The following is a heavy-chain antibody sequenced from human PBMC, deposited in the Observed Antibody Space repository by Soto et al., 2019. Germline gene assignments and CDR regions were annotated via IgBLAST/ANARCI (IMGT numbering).Heavy chain of an antibody. V-gene: IGHV3-21*01. CDR3: ARDLGSYYYYYAMDV. J-gene: IGHJ6*02. D-gene: IGHD1-26*01. Sequence: GGSLRLSCAASGFTFSSYSRNWVRQAPGKGLECVSSITSSSSYIYYADSVKGRFTVSRDSAKNSLYLQMNSLRAEDTAVYYCARDLGSYYYYYAMDVWGQGTTVTVYS. CDR1: GFTFSSYS. CDR2: ITSSSSYI.